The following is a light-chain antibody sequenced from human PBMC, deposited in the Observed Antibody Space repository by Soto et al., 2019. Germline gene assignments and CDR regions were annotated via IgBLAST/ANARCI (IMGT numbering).Light chain of an antibody. CDR3: QHDNDYSWT. J-gene: IGKJ1*01. CDR1: QSISSW. CDR2: KTS. V-gene: IGKV1-5*03. Sequence: DIHMTQSPSTLSASVGDRVTITCRASQSISSWLAWYQQKPGKAPNLLIYKTSSLESGIPSRFSGSGSGTEFNLTISSLQPDDFATYYCQHDNDYSWTFGQGTKVEIK.